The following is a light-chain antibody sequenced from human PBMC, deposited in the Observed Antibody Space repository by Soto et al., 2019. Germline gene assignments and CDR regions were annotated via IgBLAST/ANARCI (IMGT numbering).Light chain of an antibody. CDR3: QQYGSAPWT. CDR2: GAS. V-gene: IGKV3-20*01. Sequence: EIVLTQSPGTLSLSPGERATLSCRASQSVSSSYLAWYQQKPGQAPRLLIYGASSRATGIPDRFSGSGSGTAFTLTISRLEPEDSAVYYCQQYGSAPWTFGQGTQVDFK. CDR1: QSVSSSY. J-gene: IGKJ1*01.